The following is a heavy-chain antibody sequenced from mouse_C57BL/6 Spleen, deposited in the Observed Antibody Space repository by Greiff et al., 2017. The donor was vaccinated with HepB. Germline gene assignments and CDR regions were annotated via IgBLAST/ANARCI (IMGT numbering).Heavy chain of an antibody. CDR1: GYAFSSSW. V-gene: IGHV1-82*01. Sequence: VQLVESGPELVKPGASVKISCKASGYAFSSSWMNWVKQRPGKGLEWIGRIYPGDGDTNYNGKFKGKATLTADKSSSTAYMQLSSLTSEDSAVYFCARDPYYFDYWGQGTTLTVSS. CDR2: IYPGDGDT. J-gene: IGHJ2*01. CDR3: ARDPYYFDY.